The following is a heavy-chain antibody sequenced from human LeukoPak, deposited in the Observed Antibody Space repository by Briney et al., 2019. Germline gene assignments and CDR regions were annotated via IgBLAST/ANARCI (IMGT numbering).Heavy chain of an antibody. CDR2: VYYSGST. CDR3: ARERDFYDSSGSPSY. V-gene: IGHV4-39*07. J-gene: IGHJ4*02. CDR1: GGSISSSSYY. D-gene: IGHD3-22*01. Sequence: SETLSLTCTVSGGSISSSSYYWGWTRQPPGKGLEWLGTVYYSGSTYYNPSLKSRVTISVDTSKNQFSLKVRSVTAADTAVYYCARERDFYDSSGSPSYWGQGTLVIVSS.